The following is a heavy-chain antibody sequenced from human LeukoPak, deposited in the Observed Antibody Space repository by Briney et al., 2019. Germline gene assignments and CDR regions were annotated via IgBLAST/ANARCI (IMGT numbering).Heavy chain of an antibody. V-gene: IGHV3-30-3*01. CDR1: GFTFSSYA. D-gene: IGHD2-2*01. Sequence: GGSLRLSCAASGFTFSSYAMHWVRQAPGKGLEWVAVISYDGSNKYYADSVKGRFTISRDNSKNTLYLQMNSLRAEDTAVYYCAKDPPPLYCSSTSCYPDYWGQGTLVTVSS. CDR3: AKDPPPLYCSSTSCYPDY. CDR2: ISYDGSNK. J-gene: IGHJ4*02.